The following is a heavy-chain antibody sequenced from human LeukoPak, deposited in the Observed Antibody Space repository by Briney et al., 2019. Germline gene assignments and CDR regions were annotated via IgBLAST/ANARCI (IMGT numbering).Heavy chain of an antibody. Sequence: SETLSLTCTVSLDSTTSNFWSWVRQPPGKGLEWIGEIHRSGSPNYNPSLQSRVTISIDRSRNQIVLELSSVTAADTAVYYCAREILGGFNPGAYWGQGTLVTVPS. CDR1: LDSTTSNF. J-gene: IGHJ4*02. D-gene: IGHD1-14*01. CDR3: AREILGGFNPGAY. V-gene: IGHV4-4*02. CDR2: IHRSGSP.